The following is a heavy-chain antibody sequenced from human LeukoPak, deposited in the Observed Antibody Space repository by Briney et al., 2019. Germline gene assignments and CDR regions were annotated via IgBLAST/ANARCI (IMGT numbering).Heavy chain of an antibody. J-gene: IGHJ6*03. V-gene: IGHV4-38-2*02. CDR3: ARVPFNSSWFYYYYYYMDV. CDR1: GGSISSYY. D-gene: IGHD6-13*01. CDR2: IYHSGST. Sequence: PSETLSLTCTVSGGSISSYYWSWIRQPPGKGLEWIGSIYHSGSTYYNPSLKSRVTITVDTSKNQFSLKLSSVTAADTAVYYCARVPFNSSWFYYYYYYMDVWGKGTTVTVSS.